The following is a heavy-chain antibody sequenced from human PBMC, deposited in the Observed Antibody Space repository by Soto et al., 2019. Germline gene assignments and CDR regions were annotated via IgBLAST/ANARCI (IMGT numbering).Heavy chain of an antibody. D-gene: IGHD1-1*01. Sequence: SETLSLTCTVSGASISSGGYSWSWIRQPPGKGLEWIGYIYHNEDAYYNPSLKRRATISIDRSKNQFSLNLTSVTAADTAVYYCGRETTAQFDSWGQGALVTVSS. CDR1: GASISSGGYS. CDR2: IYHNEDA. CDR3: GRETTAQFDS. V-gene: IGHV4-30-2*01. J-gene: IGHJ5*01.